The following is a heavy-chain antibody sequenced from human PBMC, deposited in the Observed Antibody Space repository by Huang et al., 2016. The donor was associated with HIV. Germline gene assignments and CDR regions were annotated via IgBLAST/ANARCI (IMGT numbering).Heavy chain of an antibody. D-gene: IGHD3-10*01. J-gene: IGHJ3*02. Sequence: EVQLMESGGGLVQPGGSLRLSCAASGFTFSTYNMNWVRQAPGKWVGVVSYISSSSGSIYYADSGKGRFTISRDNAKNSLYLQMNSLRAEDTAVYYCARFGSYYYGSGSYLDAFDIWGQGTMVTVSS. CDR3: ARFGSYYYGSGSYLDAFDI. V-gene: IGHV3-48*01. CDR1: GFTFSTYN. CDR2: ISSSSGSI.